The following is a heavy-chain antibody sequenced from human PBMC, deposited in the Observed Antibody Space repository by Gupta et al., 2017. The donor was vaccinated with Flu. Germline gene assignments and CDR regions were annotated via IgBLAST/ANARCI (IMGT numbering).Heavy chain of an antibody. V-gene: IGHV3-64*07. CDR2: IGDDGGSA. D-gene: IGHD1-26*01. Sequence: EVQLVESGGGVVQPGGSLRLSCAASGCTFSNYPMHWLRQAPGKGLEYVSAIGDDGGSANYADSVKGRFTMTRDNSMNTLNLQMGSLRPEDMGVYYCARSSRSTYDYWGQGTLVTVSS. CDR1: GCTFSNYP. J-gene: IGHJ4*02. CDR3: ARSSRSTYDY.